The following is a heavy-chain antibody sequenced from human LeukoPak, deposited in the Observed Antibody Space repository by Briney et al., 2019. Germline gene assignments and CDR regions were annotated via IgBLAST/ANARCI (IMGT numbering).Heavy chain of an antibody. V-gene: IGHV3-53*05. CDR2: IYSGGST. CDR3: AKSVIPNSYQGTYYMDV. Sequence: PGGSLRLSCAASGFTVSSNYMSWVRQAPGKGLEWVSVIYSGGSTYYADSVKGRFTISRDNSKNTLYLQMNSLRAEDTALYYCAKSVIPNSYQGTYYMDVWGKGTTVTVFS. CDR1: GFTVSSNY. J-gene: IGHJ6*03. D-gene: IGHD3-16*02.